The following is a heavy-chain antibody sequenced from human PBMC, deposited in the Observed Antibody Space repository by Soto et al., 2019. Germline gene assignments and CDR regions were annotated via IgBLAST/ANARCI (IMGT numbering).Heavy chain of an antibody. Sequence: ASVKVSFKASGYTFTSYAMHWLRHAPGQRLEWMGWINAGNGATKYSQKFQGRATITRDTSASTAYMELSSLRSEDTAVFYCARILGYCSGGSCDYWGQGTLVTVSS. CDR2: INAGNGAT. CDR3: ARILGYCSGGSCDY. J-gene: IGHJ4*02. CDR1: GYTFTSYA. V-gene: IGHV1-3*01. D-gene: IGHD2-15*01.